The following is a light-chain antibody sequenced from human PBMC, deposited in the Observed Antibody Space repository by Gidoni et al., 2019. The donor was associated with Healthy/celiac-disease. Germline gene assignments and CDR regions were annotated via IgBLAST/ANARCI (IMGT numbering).Light chain of an antibody. CDR3: KQYSSYSWT. Sequence: DIQMTQSPPTLSAFVGDRVTITCRASQSISSWLAWYQQKPGKAPKLLISKASTLESGVPSRFSGSGAGTEFALNISSLQPDDFATYYCKQYSSYSWTFGQGTKVESK. CDR2: KAS. J-gene: IGKJ1*01. CDR1: QSISSW. V-gene: IGKV1-5*03.